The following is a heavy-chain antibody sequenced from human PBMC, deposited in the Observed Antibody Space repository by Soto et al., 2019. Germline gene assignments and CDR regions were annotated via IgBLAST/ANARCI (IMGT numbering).Heavy chain of an antibody. V-gene: IGHV1-46*01. CDR2: INPSGGST. D-gene: IGHD2-15*01. CDR3: ARDAGGDVVFVAATSAFDI. J-gene: IGHJ3*02. Sequence: QVQLVQSGAEVKKPGASVKVSCKASGYTFTSYYMHWVRQAPGQGLEWMGIINPSGGSTSYAQKFQGRVTMTRDTSTSTVYMELSSLRSEDTAVYYCARDAGGDVVFVAATSAFDIWGHGTMVTVSS. CDR1: GYTFTSYY.